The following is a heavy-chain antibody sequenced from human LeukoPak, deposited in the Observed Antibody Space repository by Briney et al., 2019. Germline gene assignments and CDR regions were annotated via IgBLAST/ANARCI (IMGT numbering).Heavy chain of an antibody. D-gene: IGHD2-2*01. V-gene: IGHV3-48*02. CDR1: GFSFSSCS. CDR2: ISSGSANI. J-gene: IGHJ4*02. Sequence: GGSLRLSCAASGFSFSSCSMNWVRQTPGKGLEWISYISSGSANIYYADSVKGRFTVSRDNAKNSLYLQMDSLRDDDTAVYFCARVGVGSTKYFDYWGQGSLVTVSP. CDR3: ARVGVGSTKYFDY.